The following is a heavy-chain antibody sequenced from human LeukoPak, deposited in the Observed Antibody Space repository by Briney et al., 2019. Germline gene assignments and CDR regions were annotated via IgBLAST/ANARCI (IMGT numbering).Heavy chain of an antibody. CDR3: ARDLEAANTYYFDY. CDR2: ISGSVGST. D-gene: IGHD6-13*01. CDR1: GFTFSSYA. Sequence: GGSLRLSCVASGFTFSSYAMSWVRQAPGKGLEWVSAISGSVGSTFYADSVKGRFTISRDNSKNTVYLQVNSLRDEDTAVYYCARDLEAANTYYFDYWGQGTMVTVSS. V-gene: IGHV3-23*01. J-gene: IGHJ4*02.